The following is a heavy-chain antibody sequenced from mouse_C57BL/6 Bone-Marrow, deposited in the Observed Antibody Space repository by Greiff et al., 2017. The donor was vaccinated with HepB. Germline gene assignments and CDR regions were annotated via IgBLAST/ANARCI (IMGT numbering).Heavy chain of an antibody. CDR2: IYPRDGST. CDR1: GYTFTSYD. D-gene: IGHD2-5*01. CDR3: ARRRAYYSNYNWYFDV. V-gene: IGHV1-85*01. Sequence: QVQLQQSGPELVKPGASVKLSCKASGYTFTSYDINWVKQRPGQGLEWIGWIYPRDGSTKYNEKFKGKATLTVDTSSSTAYMELHSLTSEDSAVYFCARRRAYYSNYNWYFDVWGTGTTVTVSS. J-gene: IGHJ1*03.